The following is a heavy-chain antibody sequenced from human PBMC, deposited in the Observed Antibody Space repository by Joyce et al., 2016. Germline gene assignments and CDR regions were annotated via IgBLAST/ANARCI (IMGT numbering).Heavy chain of an antibody. CDR3: ARDKRGVVTALDS. CDR1: DGAITRGGHY. Sequence: QVQLQESGPGLVKPSQTLSLTCTVSDGAITRGGHYWTWIRQRPGKALEWIGNIYHSGNTNYNPSLKSRATISRDISKSLFSLTLTSVTVADTAFYFCARDKRGVVTALDSWGQGTLVTVPS. J-gene: IGHJ4*02. D-gene: IGHD2-21*02. V-gene: IGHV4-31*03. CDR2: IYHSGNT.